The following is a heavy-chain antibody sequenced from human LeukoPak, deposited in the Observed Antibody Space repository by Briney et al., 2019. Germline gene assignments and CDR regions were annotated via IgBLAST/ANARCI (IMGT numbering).Heavy chain of an antibody. CDR2: IYYSGTT. CDR3: ARVTPYSSGWYPDY. Sequence: PSETLSLTCTASGGTISSYYWSWIRQPPGKGLEWMGHIYYSGTTKYNPSLTSRVTISLDTSKNQFSLKLSSVTAADTAVYYCARVTPYSSGWYPDYWGQGTLVTVSS. J-gene: IGHJ4*02. V-gene: IGHV4-59*01. D-gene: IGHD6-19*01. CDR1: GGTISSYY.